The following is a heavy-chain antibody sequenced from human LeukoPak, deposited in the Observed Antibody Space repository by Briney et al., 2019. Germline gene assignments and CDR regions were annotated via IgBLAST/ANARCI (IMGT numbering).Heavy chain of an antibody. V-gene: IGHV4-59*08. Sequence: PSETLSLTCTVSGGSISSYYWTWIRRPPGKGLEWIGYIYYSGSTNYNPSLRSRVTISIDTSKNQFSLKLSSVTAADTAVYYCARHYYESSAYYTLDYWGQGTLVTVSS. D-gene: IGHD3-22*01. J-gene: IGHJ4*02. CDR3: ARHYYESSAYYTLDY. CDR2: IYYSGST. CDR1: GGSISSYY.